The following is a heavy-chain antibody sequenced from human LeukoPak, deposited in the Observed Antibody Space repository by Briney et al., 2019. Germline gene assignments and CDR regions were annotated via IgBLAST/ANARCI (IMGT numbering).Heavy chain of an antibody. CDR2: INHSGST. Sequence: SETLSLTCAVSGGSFSGYYWSWIRQPPGKGLEWIGEINHSGSTNYNPSLKSRVTISVDTSKNQFSLKLSSVTAADTAVYYCARGLLWFGDPNYYYYCMDVWGQGTTVTVSS. CDR3: ARGLLWFGDPNYYYYCMDV. J-gene: IGHJ6*02. D-gene: IGHD3-10*01. V-gene: IGHV4-34*01. CDR1: GGSFSGYY.